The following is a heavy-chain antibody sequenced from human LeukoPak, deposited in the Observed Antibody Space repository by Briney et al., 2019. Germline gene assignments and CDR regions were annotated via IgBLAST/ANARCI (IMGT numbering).Heavy chain of an antibody. CDR3: ARGHTAVTRHFDF. Sequence: RTGGSLRLSCAASGFTVSSNYMSWVRQAPGKGLEWVSYISSSGSTIYYADSVKGRFTISRDDAKNLLYLDMNSLRAEDTAVYYCARGHTAVTRHFDFWGQGTLVTVSS. CDR2: ISSSGSTI. V-gene: IGHV3-11*04. CDR1: GFTVSSNY. J-gene: IGHJ4*02. D-gene: IGHD4-17*01.